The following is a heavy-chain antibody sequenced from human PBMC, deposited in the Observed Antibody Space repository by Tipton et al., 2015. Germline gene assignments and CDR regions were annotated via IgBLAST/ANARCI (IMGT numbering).Heavy chain of an antibody. Sequence: SLRLSCAASGFNFNSYAMSWVRQAPGKGLEWVSGISGGGGSTYYADSMEGRLSISRDNSKNTLCLQMNSLRAEDTAVYYCAKDRDSPSCITMVRGATAYDHWGQGILVTVSS. CDR3: AKDRDSPSCITMVRGATAYDH. V-gene: IGHV3-23*01. D-gene: IGHD3-10*01. CDR1: GFNFNSYA. J-gene: IGHJ4*02. CDR2: ISGGGGST.